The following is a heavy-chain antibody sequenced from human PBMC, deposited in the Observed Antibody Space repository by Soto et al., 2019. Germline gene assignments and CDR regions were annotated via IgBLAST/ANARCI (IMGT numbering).Heavy chain of an antibody. D-gene: IGHD6-6*01. CDR2: IIPILGIA. J-gene: IGHJ4*02. CDR1: GGTFSSYT. V-gene: IGHV1-69*02. Sequence: QVQLVQSGAEVKKPGSSVKVSCKASGGTFSSYTISWVRQAPGQGLEWMGRIIPILGIANYAQKFQGRVTITADKSTSTAYMELSSLRSEDTAVYYCARGGRSSSAGNFGYWGQGTLVTVSS. CDR3: ARGGRSSSAGNFGY.